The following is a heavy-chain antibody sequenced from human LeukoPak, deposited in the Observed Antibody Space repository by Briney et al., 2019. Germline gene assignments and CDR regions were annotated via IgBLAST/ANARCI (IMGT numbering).Heavy chain of an antibody. CDR3: ARDRPQWLGRAFDI. Sequence: SETLSLTCTVSGGSISSGDYYWSWIRQPPGKGLEWIGYIYYSGSTYYNPSLKSRVTISVDTSKNQFSLKLSSVTAADTAVYCCARDRPQWLGRAFDIWGQGTMVAVSS. CDR1: GGSISSGDYY. CDR2: IYYSGST. V-gene: IGHV4-30-4*01. D-gene: IGHD3-22*01. J-gene: IGHJ3*02.